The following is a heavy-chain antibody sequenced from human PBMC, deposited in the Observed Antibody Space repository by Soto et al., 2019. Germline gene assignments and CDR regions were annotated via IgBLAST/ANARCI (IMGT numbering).Heavy chain of an antibody. J-gene: IGHJ4*02. CDR1: GDSVSSNSAA. D-gene: IGHD3-22*01. CDR2: TYYRSKWYN. V-gene: IGHV6-1*01. Sequence: QSQTLSLTCAISGDSVSSNSAAWNWIRQSPSRGLEWLGRTYYRSKWYNDYAVSVKSRITINPDTSKNQFSLQLNSVTPEDTAVYYCARAGGWLLLDVYFDYWGQGTLVTVSS. CDR3: ARAGGWLLLDVYFDY.